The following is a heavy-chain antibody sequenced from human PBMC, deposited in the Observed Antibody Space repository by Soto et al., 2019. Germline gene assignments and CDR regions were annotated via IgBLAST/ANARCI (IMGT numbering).Heavy chain of an antibody. CDR1: GYTFTAYY. Sequence: QVQLVQSGAEVKRPGASVKVSCKASGYTFTAYYMHWVRQAPGQGLEWSGIINPNGGSTTYAQKFQGRVTMTRDTSTSTVYLGLSSLRSEDTAVYYCARAGYCSGGTCFHGNCDYWGQGTLVTVSA. CDR2: INPNGGST. CDR3: ARAGYCSGGTCFHGNCDY. V-gene: IGHV1-46*01. D-gene: IGHD2-15*01. J-gene: IGHJ4*02.